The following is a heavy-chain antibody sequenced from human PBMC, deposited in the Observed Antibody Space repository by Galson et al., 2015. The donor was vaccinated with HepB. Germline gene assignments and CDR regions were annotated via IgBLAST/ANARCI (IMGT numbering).Heavy chain of an antibody. V-gene: IGHV3-53*04. D-gene: IGHD3-22*01. CDR3: ARGPRYYYDSSGPGYFDY. CDR1: GFTASSNY. CDR2: IYSGTST. J-gene: IGHJ4*02. Sequence: SLRLSCAASGFTASSNYMSWVRQAPGKGLEWVSIIYSGTSTYYADSVRGRFTISRHNFKNTLYLQMNSLRAVDTAVYYCARGPRYYYDSSGPGYFDYWGQGTLVTVSS.